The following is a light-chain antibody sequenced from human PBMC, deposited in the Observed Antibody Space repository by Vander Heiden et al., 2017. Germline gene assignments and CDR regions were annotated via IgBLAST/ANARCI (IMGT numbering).Light chain of an antibody. CDR2: AAS. CDR1: QGVRSF. Sequence: AIRMTQFPSSFSASTGDRVNITCRATQGVRSFLAWYQQKPGKAPKLLIYAASTLHSGVPSKFSGSGSGTDFTLTISCLQSEDFATYYCQQYDDYPWTFGEGTKVEVK. J-gene: IGKJ1*01. CDR3: QQYDDYPWT. V-gene: IGKV1-8*01.